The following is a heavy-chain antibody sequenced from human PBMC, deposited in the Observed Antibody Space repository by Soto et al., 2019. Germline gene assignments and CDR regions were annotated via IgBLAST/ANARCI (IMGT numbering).Heavy chain of an antibody. CDR3: ARDAGIDWSSWFDP. D-gene: IGHD1-1*01. CDR2: ISSSSSYI. CDR1: GFTFSSYS. V-gene: IGHV3-21*01. J-gene: IGHJ5*02. Sequence: PGGSLRLSCAASGFTFSSYSMNWVRQAPGKGLEWVSSISSSSSYIYYADSVKGRFTISRDNAKNSLYLQMNSLRAEDTAVYYCARDAGIDWSSWFDPWGQGTLVTVSS.